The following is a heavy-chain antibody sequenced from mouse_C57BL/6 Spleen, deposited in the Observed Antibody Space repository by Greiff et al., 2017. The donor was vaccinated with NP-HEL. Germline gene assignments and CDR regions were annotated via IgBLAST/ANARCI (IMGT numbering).Heavy chain of an antibody. D-gene: IGHD2-2*01. J-gene: IGHJ3*01. CDR1: GYTFTDYE. V-gene: IGHV1-15*01. CDR2: IDPETGGT. Sequence: VQLQQSGAELVRPGASVTLSCKASGYTFTDYEMHWVKQTPVHGLEWIGAIDPETGGTAYNQKFKGKAILTADKSSSTAYMELRSLTSEDSAVYYCTRGNGYDEAWFAYWGQGTLVTVSA. CDR3: TRGNGYDEAWFAY.